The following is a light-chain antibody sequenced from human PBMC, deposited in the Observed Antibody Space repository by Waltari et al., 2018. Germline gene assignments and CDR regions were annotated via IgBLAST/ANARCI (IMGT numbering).Light chain of an antibody. CDR3: QALGTVAWV. CDR1: ILGNKY. CDR2: QDT. J-gene: IGLJ3*02. Sequence: SYELTQTTSVSVSPGQTASITCSGDILGNKYAAWYQQTPGQSPLLVIYQDTKRPSVIPERFSGSKSGNAATLTISGTQAMDEADYYCQALGTVAWVFGGGTKLTVL. V-gene: IGLV3-1*01.